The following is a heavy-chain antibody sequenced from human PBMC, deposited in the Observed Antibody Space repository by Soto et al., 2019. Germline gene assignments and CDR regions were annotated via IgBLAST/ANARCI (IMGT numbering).Heavy chain of an antibody. D-gene: IGHD6-13*01. CDR2: IIPIFGTA. CDR3: ARDKLAAAGTGWFDP. Sequence: QVQLVQSGAEVKKPGSSVKVSCKASGGTFSSYAISWVRQAPGQGLEWMGGIIPIFGTANYAQKFQGRVTITADESTSTADMELSSMRSEDTAVYYCARDKLAAAGTGWFDPWGQGTLVTVSS. V-gene: IGHV1-69*01. CDR1: GGTFSSYA. J-gene: IGHJ5*02.